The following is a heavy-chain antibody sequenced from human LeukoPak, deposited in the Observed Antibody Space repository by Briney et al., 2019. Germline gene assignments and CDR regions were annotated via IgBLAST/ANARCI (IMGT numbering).Heavy chain of an antibody. Sequence: GGSLRLSCAASGFTFSSYAMSWVRQAPGKGLEWVSAISGSGGSTYYADSVKGRFTISRDNSKNTLYLQINSLRGEDTAVYYCAKGKYSSGGVPDYWGQGTLVTVSS. J-gene: IGHJ4*02. CDR3: AKGKYSSGGVPDY. CDR1: GFTFSSYA. D-gene: IGHD6-19*01. V-gene: IGHV3-23*01. CDR2: ISGSGGST.